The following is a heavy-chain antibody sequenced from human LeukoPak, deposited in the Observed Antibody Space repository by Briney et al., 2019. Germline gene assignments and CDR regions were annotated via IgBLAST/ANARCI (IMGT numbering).Heavy chain of an antibody. CDR2: IRYDGSNK. CDR3: ASDRRYYFDY. CDR1: GFTFSSYG. D-gene: IGHD3-22*01. V-gene: IGHV3-30*02. Sequence: PGGSLRLSCAASGFTFSSYGMHWVRQAPGKGLEWVAFIRYDGSNKYYADSVKGRFTISRDNSKNTLYLQMNSLRAEDTAVYYCASDRRYYFDYWGQGTLVTVSS. J-gene: IGHJ4*02.